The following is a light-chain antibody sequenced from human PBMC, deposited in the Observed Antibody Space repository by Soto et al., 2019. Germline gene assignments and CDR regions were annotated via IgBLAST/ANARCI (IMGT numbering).Light chain of an antibody. J-gene: IGLJ1*01. Sequence: QSALTQPASVSGSPGQSITISCAGTGSDVGAYNLVSWYQQHPGKAPKLNICEVNTRPSGISNRFSGSKSGDTASLTISGLQAEEEADYFCCSYAGTVAYVFGTGTKVTVL. CDR1: GSDVGAYNL. CDR2: EVN. CDR3: CSYAGTVAYV. V-gene: IGLV2-23*02.